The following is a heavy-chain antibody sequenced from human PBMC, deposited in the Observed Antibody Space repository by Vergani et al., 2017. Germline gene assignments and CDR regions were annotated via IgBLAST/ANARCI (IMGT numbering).Heavy chain of an antibody. D-gene: IGHD3-10*01. CDR3: ARMTFGVGFDY. J-gene: IGHJ4*02. Sequence: QVQLVQSGAEVKKPGSSVKVSCKASGGTFSSYTISWVRQAPGQGLEWMGWIIPILGIANYAQKFQGRVTITADKSTSTAYMELSSLRSEDTAVYYCARMTFGVGFDYWGQGTLVTVSS. V-gene: IGHV1-69*02. CDR1: GGTFSSYT. CDR2: IIPILGIA.